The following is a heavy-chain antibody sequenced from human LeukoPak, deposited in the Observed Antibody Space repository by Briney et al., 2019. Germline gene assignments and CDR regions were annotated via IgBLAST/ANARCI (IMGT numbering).Heavy chain of an antibody. CDR1: GGSISSYY. CDR2: IYYSGST. D-gene: IGHD3-22*01. CDR3: ARSVAYDSSGYRI. Sequence: SETLSLTCTVSGGSISSYYWSWIRQPPGKGLEWIGYIYYSGSTNYNPSLKSRVTISVDTSKNQFSLKLSSVTAADTAVYYCARSVAYDSSGYRIWGQGTMVTVSS. V-gene: IGHV4-59*01. J-gene: IGHJ3*02.